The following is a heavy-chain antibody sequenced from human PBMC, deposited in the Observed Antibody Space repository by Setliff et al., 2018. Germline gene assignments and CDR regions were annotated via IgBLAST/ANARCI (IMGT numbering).Heavy chain of an antibody. CDR3: ARADHLVTTTFDY. CDR2: INTKTGDP. CDR1: GYSLSNYV. Sequence: GASVKVSCKASGYSLSNYVMNWVRQAPGQGLEWMGWINTKTGDPTYAQGYTGRFAFSLDTSDRATFLDISNLKAEDTATYYCARADHLVTTTFDYWGQGTLVTVSS. J-gene: IGHJ4*01. V-gene: IGHV7-4-1*02. D-gene: IGHD4-17*01.